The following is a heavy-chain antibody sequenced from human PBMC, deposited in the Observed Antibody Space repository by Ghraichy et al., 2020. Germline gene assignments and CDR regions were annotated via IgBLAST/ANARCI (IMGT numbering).Heavy chain of an antibody. CDR3: AKDIQYRENYYYYGMDV. CDR2: ISWDGGST. Sequence: GGSLRLSCAASGFTFDDYTMHWVRQAPGKGLEWVSLISWDGGSTYYADSVKGRFTISRDNSKNSLYLQMNSLRTEDTALYYCAKDIQYRENYYYYGMDVWGQGTTVTVSS. CDR1: GFTFDDYT. D-gene: IGHD2-2*01. V-gene: IGHV3-43*01. J-gene: IGHJ6*02.